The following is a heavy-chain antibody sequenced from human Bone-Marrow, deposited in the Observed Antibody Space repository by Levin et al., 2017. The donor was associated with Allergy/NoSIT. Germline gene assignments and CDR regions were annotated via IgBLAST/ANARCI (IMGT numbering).Heavy chain of an antibody. D-gene: IGHD3-10*01. CDR3: ATDSSRSY. CDR1: GFMFSDVW. J-gene: IGHJ4*01. V-gene: IGHV3-15*07. CDR2: IKSKNDGETT. Sequence: GGSLRLSCVGAGFMFSDVWMNWVRQAPGKGLEWVGRIKSKNDGETTDYAASVRGRFTVSRDDSTKTLYLQMNSLRTEDTGVYFCATDSSRSYWGHGTLVTVSS.